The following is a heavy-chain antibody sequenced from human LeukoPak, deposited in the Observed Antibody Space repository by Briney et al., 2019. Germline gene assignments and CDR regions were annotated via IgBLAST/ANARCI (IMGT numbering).Heavy chain of an antibody. D-gene: IGHD3-22*01. CDR2: IYSGGST. CDR3: ARDTYYYDSSGYPTGYFDL. J-gene: IGHJ2*01. V-gene: IGHV3-66*01. CDR1: GFTVSSNY. Sequence: PGGSLRLSCAASGFTVSSNYMSWVRQAPGKGLEWVSVIYSGGSTYYADSVKGRFTISRDNSKNTLYLQMNSLRAEDTAVYYCARDTYYYDSSGYPTGYFDLWGRGTLVTVSS.